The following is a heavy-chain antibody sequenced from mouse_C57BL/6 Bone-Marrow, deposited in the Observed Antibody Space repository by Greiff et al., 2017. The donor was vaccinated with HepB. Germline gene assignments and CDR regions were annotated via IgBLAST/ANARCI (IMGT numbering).Heavy chain of an antibody. CDR3: AKATMVTTYYFDY. Sequence: VQLQQSGAELVRPGASVKLSCKASGYTFTDYYINWVKQRPGQGLEWIARIYPGSGNTYYNEKFKGKATLTAEKSSSTAYMQLSSLTSEDSAVYFCAKATMVTTYYFDYWGQGTTLTVSS. CDR1: GYTFTDYY. D-gene: IGHD2-2*01. V-gene: IGHV1-76*01. CDR2: IYPGSGNT. J-gene: IGHJ2*01.